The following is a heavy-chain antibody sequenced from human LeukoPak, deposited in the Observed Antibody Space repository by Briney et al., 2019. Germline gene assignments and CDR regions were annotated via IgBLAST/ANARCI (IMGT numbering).Heavy chain of an antibody. D-gene: IGHD3-22*01. V-gene: IGHV3-30-3*01. CDR2: ISYDGSNK. CDR1: GFSFSNYA. Sequence: AGGSLRLSCAASGFSFSNYALHWVRQAPGKGLEWVAVISYDGSNKYYADSVKGRFTISRDNPMDTLFLQMNSLRPEDTAVYYCARDVGSSDYYCYYNWGQGTLVTVS. J-gene: IGHJ4*02. CDR3: ARDVGSSDYYCYYN.